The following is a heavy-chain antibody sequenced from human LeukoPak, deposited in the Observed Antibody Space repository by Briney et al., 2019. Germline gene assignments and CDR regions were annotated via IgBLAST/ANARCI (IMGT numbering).Heavy chain of an antibody. J-gene: IGHJ4*02. CDR1: GGSISSGGHS. V-gene: IGHV4-31*03. Sequence: PSETLSLTCTVSGGSISSGGHSWSWIRQHPGKGLEWIGYIYYSGSTYYNPSLKSRVTISVDTSKNQFSLKLTSVTAADTAVYYCATMNGYSDYWGQGTLVTVSS. CDR3: ATMNGYSDY. CDR2: IYYSGST. D-gene: IGHD3-9*01.